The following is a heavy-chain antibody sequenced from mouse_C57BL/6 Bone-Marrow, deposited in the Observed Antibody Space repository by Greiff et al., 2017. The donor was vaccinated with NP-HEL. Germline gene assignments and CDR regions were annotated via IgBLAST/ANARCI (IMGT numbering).Heavy chain of an antibody. CDR3: AGGGGYYGWFAY. V-gene: IGHV1-63*01. Sequence: QVQLQQPGAELVRPGTSVKMSCKASGYTFTNYWIGWAKQRPGHGLEWIGDIYPGGGYTNYNEKFKGKATLTADKSSSTAYMQFSSLTSEDSAIYYWAGGGGYYGWFAYWGQGTLVTVSA. D-gene: IGHD2-3*01. J-gene: IGHJ3*01. CDR1: GYTFTNYW. CDR2: IYPGGGYT.